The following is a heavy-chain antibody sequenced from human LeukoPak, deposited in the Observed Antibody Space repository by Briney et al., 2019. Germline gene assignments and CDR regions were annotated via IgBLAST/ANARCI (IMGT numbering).Heavy chain of an antibody. CDR3: ARAGILPPLFDY. CDR2: IYYSGST. J-gene: IGHJ4*02. V-gene: IGHV4-39*07. CDR1: GGSISSSSYY. Sequence: PSEILSLTCTVSGGSISSSSYYWGWIRQPPGKGLEWIGSIYYSGSTYYNPSLKSRVTISVDTSKNQFSLKLSSVTAADTAVYYCARAGILPPLFDYWGQGTLVTVSS.